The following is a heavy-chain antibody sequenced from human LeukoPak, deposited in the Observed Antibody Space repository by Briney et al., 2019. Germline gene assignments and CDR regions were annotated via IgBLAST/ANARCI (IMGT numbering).Heavy chain of an antibody. V-gene: IGHV3-15*01. J-gene: IGHJ4*02. CDR2: IKTKTDGRTT. Sequence: GGSLRLSCAASGISFSYAWMSWVRQAPGKGLEWVGRIKTKTDGRTTDYAAPVKGRFTISRDGSKNTLYLQMNSLKAEDTSVYYCATDGYLFGGSSLDYWGQGTPVTVSS. CDR3: ATDGYLFGGSSLDY. CDR1: GISFSYAW. D-gene: IGHD6-6*01.